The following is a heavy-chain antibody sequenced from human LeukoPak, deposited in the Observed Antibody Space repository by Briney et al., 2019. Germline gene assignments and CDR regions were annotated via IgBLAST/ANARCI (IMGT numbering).Heavy chain of an antibody. CDR3: ARDFCSGGSCYDAFDI. CDR1: GFTFSSYE. V-gene: IGHV3-48*03. J-gene: IGHJ3*02. Sequence: GGSLRLSCAASGFTFSSYEMNWVRQAPGKGLEWVSYISRSGSTIFYADSVKGRFTISRDNAKNSVYLQMNSLRAEDTAVYYCARDFCSGGSCYDAFDIWGQGTMVTVSS. D-gene: IGHD2-15*01. CDR2: ISRSGSTI.